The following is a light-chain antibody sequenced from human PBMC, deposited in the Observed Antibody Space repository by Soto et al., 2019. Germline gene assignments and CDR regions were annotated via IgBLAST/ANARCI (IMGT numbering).Light chain of an antibody. CDR3: QQSYSAPYT. V-gene: IGKV1-39*01. Sequence: DIQMTQSPSTLSGSVGDRVTITCRASQTISSWLAWYQQKPGKAPKLLIFAASTLQHGVPSRFSGSASGTDFTLTISSLQPEDFAAYYCQQSYSAPYTFGQGTNLEIK. J-gene: IGKJ2*01. CDR2: AAS. CDR1: QTISSW.